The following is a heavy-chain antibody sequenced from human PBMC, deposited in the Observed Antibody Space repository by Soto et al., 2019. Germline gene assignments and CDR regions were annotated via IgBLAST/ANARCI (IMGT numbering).Heavy chain of an antibody. CDR1: GFTFSSYA. J-gene: IGHJ4*02. CDR3: ANNGFLRRSWLFDY. D-gene: IGHD2-15*01. V-gene: IGHV3-23*01. Sequence: GGSLRLSCAASGFTFSSYAMSWVRQAPGKGLEWVSAISGSGGSTYYADSVKGRFTISRDNSKNTLYLQMNSLRAEDTAVYYCANNGFLRRSWLFDYWGQGTLVTVSS. CDR2: ISGSGGST.